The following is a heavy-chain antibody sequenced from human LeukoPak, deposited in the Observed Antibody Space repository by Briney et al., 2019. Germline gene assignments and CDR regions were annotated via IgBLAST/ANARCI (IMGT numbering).Heavy chain of an antibody. V-gene: IGHV3-23*01. CDR2: ISGSSDNT. Sequence: PGGSLRLSCEASGFTFSNYAMSWVRQAPGKGLEWVSSISGSSDNTNYADSVKGRFTISRDNSNNSLFVQMNSLRAEDTAVYFCAKSRSGSANWALQIFDNWGQGTLVTVSS. J-gene: IGHJ4*02. CDR3: AKSRSGSANWALQIFDN. CDR1: GFTFSNYA. D-gene: IGHD1-1*01.